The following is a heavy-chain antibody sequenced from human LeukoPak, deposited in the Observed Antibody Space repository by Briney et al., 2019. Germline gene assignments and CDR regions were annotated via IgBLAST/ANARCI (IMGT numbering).Heavy chain of an antibody. CDR1: GFTFSSYG. CDR2: ISYDGSNK. Sequence: GRSLRLPCAASGFTFSSYGMHWVRQAPGKGLEWVAVISYDGSNKYYADSVKGRFTISRDNSKNTLYLQMNSLRAEDTAVYYCARDWVRLGYDILTGLFDYWGQGTLVTVSS. CDR3: ARDWVRLGYDILTGLFDY. J-gene: IGHJ4*02. D-gene: IGHD3-9*01. V-gene: IGHV3-30*03.